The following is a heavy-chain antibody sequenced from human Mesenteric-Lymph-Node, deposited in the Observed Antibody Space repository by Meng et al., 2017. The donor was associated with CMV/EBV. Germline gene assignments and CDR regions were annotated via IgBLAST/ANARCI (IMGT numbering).Heavy chain of an antibody. Sequence: GESLKISCAASGFTFSSYWMHWVRQAPGKGLVWVSRINSDGSSTSYADSVKGRFTISRDNAKNTLYLQMNSLRAEDTAVYYCARDLWFGEWADHWGQGTLVTVSS. V-gene: IGHV3-74*01. CDR2: INSDGSST. D-gene: IGHD3-10*01. J-gene: IGHJ4*02. CDR3: ARDLWFGEWADH. CDR1: GFTFSSYW.